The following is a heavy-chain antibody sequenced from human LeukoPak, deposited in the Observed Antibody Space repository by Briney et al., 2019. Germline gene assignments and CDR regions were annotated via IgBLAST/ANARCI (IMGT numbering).Heavy chain of an antibody. CDR2: ISAYNGNT. Sequence: ASVKVSCKACGYTFTSYGISWVRQAPGQGLEWMGSISAYNGNTNYVQKLQGRVTMTTDTSTSTAYMELKSLRSDDTAVYYCARDQGYCGGDCRDAFDIWGQGTMVTVSS. CDR3: ARDQGYCGGDCRDAFDI. D-gene: IGHD2-21*02. CDR1: GYTFTSYG. V-gene: IGHV1-18*01. J-gene: IGHJ3*02.